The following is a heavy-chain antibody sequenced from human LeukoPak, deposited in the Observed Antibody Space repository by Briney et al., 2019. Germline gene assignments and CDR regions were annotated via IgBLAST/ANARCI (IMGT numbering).Heavy chain of an antibody. V-gene: IGHV1-18*01. Sequence: ASVKVSCKASGYTFTSYGISWVRQAPGQGLERMGWISAYNGNTNYAQKLQGRVTMTTDTSTSTAYMELRSLRSDDTAVYYCARAKLVSSSNWFDPWGQGTLVTVSS. D-gene: IGHD6-13*01. CDR3: ARAKLVSSSNWFDP. CDR1: GYTFTSYG. J-gene: IGHJ5*02. CDR2: ISAYNGNT.